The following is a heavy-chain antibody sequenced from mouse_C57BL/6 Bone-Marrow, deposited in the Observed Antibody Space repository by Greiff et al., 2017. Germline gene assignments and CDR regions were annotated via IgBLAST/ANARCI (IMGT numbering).Heavy chain of an antibody. V-gene: IGHV1-55*01. D-gene: IGHD2-3*01. CDR2: IYPGSGRT. J-gene: IGHJ2*01. CDR3: ARYEGRFDY. CDR1: GYTFTSYW. Sequence: QVQLQQPGAELVKPGASVKMSCKASGYTFTSYWITWVKQRPGQGLEWIGEIYPGSGRTNYNEKFKSKATLTVDTSSSTAYMQRSSLTSEVSAVYYCARYEGRFDYGGQGTTLTVSS.